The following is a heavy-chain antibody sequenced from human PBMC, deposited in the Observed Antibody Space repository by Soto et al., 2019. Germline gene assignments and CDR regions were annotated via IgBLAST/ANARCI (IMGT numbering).Heavy chain of an antibody. CDR1: GFTFDDYG. V-gene: IGHV3-20*04. J-gene: IGHJ4*02. Sequence: EVQLVESGGGVVRPGGSLRLSCAASGFTFDDYGMSWVRQAPGKGLEWVSGINWNGGSTGYADSVKGRFTISRDNAKNSLYLQMNCLSAEDTALYYCARDRSYVSGSYYNRAVGYVEYWGQGTLVTVSS. CDR3: ARDRSYVSGSYYNRAVGYVEY. D-gene: IGHD3-10*01. CDR2: INWNGGST.